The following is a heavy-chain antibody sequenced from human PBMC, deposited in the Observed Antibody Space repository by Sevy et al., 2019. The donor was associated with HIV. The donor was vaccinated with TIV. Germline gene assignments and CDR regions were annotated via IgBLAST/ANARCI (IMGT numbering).Heavy chain of an antibody. D-gene: IGHD1-20*01. CDR3: ARDGGYSLNWSPFY. J-gene: IGHJ4*02. CDR2: ISYDGSTK. CDR1: GFTFSAHA. Sequence: GGSLRLSCAASGFTFSAHAMHWVRQAPGKGLEWVAVISYDGSTKYSADSVKGRFTISRDNSKNTLYLQMNSLKTEDTAVYYCARDGGYSLNWSPFYRGQGTLVTVSS. V-gene: IGHV3-30-3*01.